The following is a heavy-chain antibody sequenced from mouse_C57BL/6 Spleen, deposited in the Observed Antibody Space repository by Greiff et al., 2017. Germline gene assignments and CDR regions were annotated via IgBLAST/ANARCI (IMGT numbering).Heavy chain of an antibody. V-gene: IGHV5-4*01. Sequence: DVKLVESGGGLVKPGGSLKLSCAASGFTFSSYAMSWVRQTPEKRLEWVATISDGGSYTYYPDNVKGRFTISRDNAKNNLYLQMSHLKSEDTAMYYCARDKTSLEDYFDYWGQGTTLTVSS. CDR1: GFTFSSYA. CDR2: ISDGGSYT. J-gene: IGHJ2*01. CDR3: ARDKTSLEDYFDY. D-gene: IGHD6-2*01.